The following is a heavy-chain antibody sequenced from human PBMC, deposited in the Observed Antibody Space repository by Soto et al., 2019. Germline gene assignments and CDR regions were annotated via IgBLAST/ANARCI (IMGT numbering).Heavy chain of an antibody. D-gene: IGHD3-10*01. CDR2: IYYSGST. CDR1: GGSISSSSYY. J-gene: IGHJ2*01. Sequence: SETLSLTCTVSGGSISSSSYYWGWIRQPPGKGLEWIGSIYYSGSTYYNPSLKSRVTISVDTSKNQFSLKLSSVTAADTAVYYCARQERTVMVRGVPWYFDLWGRGTLVTVSS. CDR3: ARQERTVMVRGVPWYFDL. V-gene: IGHV4-39*01.